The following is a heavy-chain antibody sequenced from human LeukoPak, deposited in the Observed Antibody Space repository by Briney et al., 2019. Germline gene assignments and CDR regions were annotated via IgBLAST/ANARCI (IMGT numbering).Heavy chain of an antibody. CDR2: ISGSGDST. CDR1: GFTFSSYA. J-gene: IGHJ4*02. CDR3: AKGGLAMDY. D-gene: IGHD3-16*01. V-gene: IGHV3-23*01. Sequence: GGCLRLSCAASGFTFSSYAMTWVRQAPGKGLEWVSAISGSGDSTYYADSVKGRFTISRDNSKNTLYLQMNSLRAEDTAVYYCAKGGLAMDYWGQGTLVTVSS.